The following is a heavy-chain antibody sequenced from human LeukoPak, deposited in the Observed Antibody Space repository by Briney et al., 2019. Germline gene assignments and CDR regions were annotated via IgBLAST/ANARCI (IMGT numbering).Heavy chain of an antibody. D-gene: IGHD3-22*01. CDR1: GFTFSDYW. CDR2: IKQDGSEK. CDR3: VRDRAYFDSSGFYNLDY. Sequence: GGSLTLSCASSGFTFSDYWMSWVRQAPGKGLEWVANIKQDGSEKYYVDSVKGRFTISRDNAKNSLYLQMNSLRAEDTAVYYCVRDRAYFDSSGFYNLDYWGQGTLVTVSS. J-gene: IGHJ4*02. V-gene: IGHV3-7*01.